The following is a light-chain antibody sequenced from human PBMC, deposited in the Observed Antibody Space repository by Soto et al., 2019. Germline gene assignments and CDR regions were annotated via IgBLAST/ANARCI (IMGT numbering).Light chain of an antibody. Sequence: QSALTQPASVSGSPGQSIAISGTRTSSDVGSYDLVSWYQQHPGKAPKLIIYEVTKRPSGVSDRFSGSKSGNTASLTISGLQAEDEADYYCYSYAGSNTYYVFGTGTKVTVL. V-gene: IGLV2-23*02. CDR3: YSYAGSNTYYV. CDR1: SSDVGSYDL. J-gene: IGLJ1*01. CDR2: EVT.